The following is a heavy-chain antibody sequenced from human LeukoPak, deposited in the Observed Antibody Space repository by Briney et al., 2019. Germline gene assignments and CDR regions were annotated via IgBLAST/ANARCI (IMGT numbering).Heavy chain of an antibody. CDR1: GFTFSSHR. Sequence: GGSLRISCGASGFTFSSHRMHWVRQAPGEAPAWLARISSDGTSAVYADSVRGRFTVSRDNAKSTMFLQMDSLRAEDTAVYYCVRLTFYEGRGHYPDHWGQGTLVTVSS. CDR2: ISSDGTSA. D-gene: IGHD3-22*01. V-gene: IGHV3-74*01. CDR3: VRLTFYEGRGHYPDH. J-gene: IGHJ4*02.